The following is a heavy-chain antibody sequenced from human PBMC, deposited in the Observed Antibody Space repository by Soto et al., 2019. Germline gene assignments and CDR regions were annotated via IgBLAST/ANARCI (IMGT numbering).Heavy chain of an antibody. D-gene: IGHD2-15*01. CDR1: GDTFTSYY. CDR3: ARVYCSGGSCYGIDY. Sequence: QVQLVQSGAEVKKPGASVKISCKASGDTFTSYYMHWVRQAPGQGLEWMGIINPIGGTSYAQKFQGRVTMTRDTSTSTVYMELSSLRSEDTAVYYCARVYCSGGSCYGIDYWGQGTLVTVSS. V-gene: IGHV1-46*01. CDR2: INPIGGT. J-gene: IGHJ4*02.